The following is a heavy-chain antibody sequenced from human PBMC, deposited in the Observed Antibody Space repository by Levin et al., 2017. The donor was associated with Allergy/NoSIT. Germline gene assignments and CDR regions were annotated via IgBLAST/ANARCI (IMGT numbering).Heavy chain of an antibody. J-gene: IGHJ4*02. Sequence: SCAASGFTFSNFGIHWVRQAPGKGLEWVSAIWYDGSNKYYRDSVKGRFTISRDNSKNTLYLQMDSLRVEDTAVYYCARDLYSAVAGIDWTHPLDYWGQGTLVTVSS. CDR2: IWYDGSNK. D-gene: IGHD6-19*01. CDR1: GFTFSNFG. V-gene: IGHV3-33*01. CDR3: ARDLYSAVAGIDWTHPLDY.